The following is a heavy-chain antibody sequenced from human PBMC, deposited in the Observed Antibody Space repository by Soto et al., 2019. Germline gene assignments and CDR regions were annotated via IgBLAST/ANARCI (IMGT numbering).Heavy chain of an antibody. Sequence: QVQLVESGGGVVQPGRSLRLSCAASGFTFSSYGMHWVRQAPGKGLEWVAVISYDGSNKYYADSVKGRFTISRDNSKNTLYLQMNSLRAEDTAVYYCAKGTTAMAPHYYSGMDVWGQGTTVTVSS. CDR1: GFTFSSYG. D-gene: IGHD5-18*01. V-gene: IGHV3-30*18. CDR2: ISYDGSNK. CDR3: AKGTTAMAPHYYSGMDV. J-gene: IGHJ6*02.